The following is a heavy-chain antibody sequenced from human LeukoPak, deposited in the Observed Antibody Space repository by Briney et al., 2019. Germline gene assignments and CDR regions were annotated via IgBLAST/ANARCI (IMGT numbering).Heavy chain of an antibody. D-gene: IGHD3-16*02. V-gene: IGHV1-46*01. CDR1: GYTFTSYY. Sequence: ASVKVSCTASGYTFTSYYMHWVRQAPGQGLEWMGVINPSGGSTSYAQKFQGRVTMTRDTSTSTVYMELSSLRSEDTAVYYCARGGDTFGGVIVTPFDYWGQGTLVTVSS. CDR3: ARGGDTFGGVIVTPFDY. CDR2: INPSGGST. J-gene: IGHJ4*02.